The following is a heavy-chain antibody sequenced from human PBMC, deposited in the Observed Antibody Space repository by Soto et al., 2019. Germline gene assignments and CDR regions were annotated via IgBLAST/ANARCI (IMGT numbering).Heavy chain of an antibody. CDR2: IIPILGIA. CDR3: ARRLWGQNYDILTGYSPFDY. J-gene: IGHJ4*02. Sequence: SVKVSCKASGGTFSSYTIRWVRQAPGQGLEWMGRIIPILGIANYAQKFQGRVTITADKSTSTAYMELSSLRSEDTAVYYCARRLWGQNYDILTGYSPFDYWGQGTLVTVSS. CDR1: GGTFSSYT. V-gene: IGHV1-69*02. D-gene: IGHD3-9*01.